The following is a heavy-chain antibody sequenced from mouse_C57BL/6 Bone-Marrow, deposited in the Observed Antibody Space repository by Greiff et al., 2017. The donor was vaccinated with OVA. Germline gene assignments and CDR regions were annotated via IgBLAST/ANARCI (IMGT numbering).Heavy chain of an antibody. Sequence: QVTLKESGPGILQSSQTLSLTCSFSGFSLSTSGMGVSWIRQPSGKGLEWLAHIYWDDDKRYNPSLKSRLTISKDTSRNQVFLKITSVDTADTATYDCARITGAWFAYWGQGTLVTVSA. CDR3: ARITGAWFAY. D-gene: IGHD4-1*01. CDR2: IYWDDDK. V-gene: IGHV8-12*01. CDR1: GFSLSTSGMG. J-gene: IGHJ3*01.